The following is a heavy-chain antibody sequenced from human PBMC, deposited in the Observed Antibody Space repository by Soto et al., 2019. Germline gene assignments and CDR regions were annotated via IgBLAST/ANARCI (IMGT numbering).Heavy chain of an antibody. CDR2: IRSRAYGGTT. Sequence: GGSLRLSCTASGFTFGDYAMSWFRQAPGKGLEWVGFIRSRAYGGTTEYAASVKGRFTISRDDSKSIAYLQMNSPKTEDTAVYYCTREEASLYYDFWSGYYHVDYWGQGTLVTVSS. J-gene: IGHJ4*02. V-gene: IGHV3-49*03. CDR1: GFTFGDYA. D-gene: IGHD3-3*01. CDR3: TREEASLYYDFWSGYYHVDY.